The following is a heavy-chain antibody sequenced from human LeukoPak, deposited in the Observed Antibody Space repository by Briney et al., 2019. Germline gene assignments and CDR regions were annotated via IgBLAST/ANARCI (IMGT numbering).Heavy chain of an antibody. CDR2: ISSNGGST. D-gene: IGHD3-22*01. Sequence: GGSLRLSCTASGFTFSSYAMHWVRQAPGKGLEYVSAISSNGGSTYYANSVKGRFTISRDNSKNTLYLQMNSLRAEDTAVYYCAKVSGGYDSSGYFYYFDYWGQGTLVTVSS. CDR1: GFTFSSYA. J-gene: IGHJ4*02. CDR3: AKVSGGYDSSGYFYYFDY. V-gene: IGHV3-64*01.